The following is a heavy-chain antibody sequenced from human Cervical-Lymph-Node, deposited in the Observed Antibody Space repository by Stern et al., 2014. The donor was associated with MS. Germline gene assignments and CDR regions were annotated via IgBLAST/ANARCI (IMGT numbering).Heavy chain of an antibody. CDR3: AIDGGYDWADY. Sequence: VQLGQSGAEVKKPGASVKVSCKASGYNFTRYGISWGRQAPGKGLAGMGWIRAYNGNTNYAQNLQGRVTMTTDTSTSTAYMELRSLRSDDTAVYYCAIDGGYDWADYWGQGTLVTVSS. J-gene: IGHJ4*02. V-gene: IGHV1-18*01. CDR1: GYNFTRYG. D-gene: IGHD5-12*01. CDR2: IRAYNGNT.